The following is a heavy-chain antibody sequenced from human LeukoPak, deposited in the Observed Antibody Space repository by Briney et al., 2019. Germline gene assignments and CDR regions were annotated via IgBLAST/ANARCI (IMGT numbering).Heavy chain of an antibody. CDR1: GCTFTKYY. D-gene: IGHD3-22*01. Sequence: ASVKVSCKASGCTFTKYYIHWVRQAPGQGLEWMGMTNPSDGATTYAQRFQGRVPLTRDMSTTTVYMELSSLRTEDTAVYYCARGGYYDSPYNGFDPWGQGTLVTVSS. CDR3: ARGGYYDSPYNGFDP. V-gene: IGHV1-46*01. J-gene: IGHJ5*02. CDR2: TNPSDGAT.